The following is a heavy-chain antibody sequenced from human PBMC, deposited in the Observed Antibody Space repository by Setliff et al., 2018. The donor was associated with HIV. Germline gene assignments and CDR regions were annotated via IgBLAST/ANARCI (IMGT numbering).Heavy chain of an antibody. Sequence: KPSETLSLTCAVYGGSFNDYYWTWIRQPPGKGLEWIGEIDHSGNIKYHASLKSRVTISKDTSKNRISLKLRSVTAADTAVYYCARGLNYYGSGSYLPLGYWGQGTLVTVPS. CDR1: GGSFNDYY. V-gene: IGHV4-34*01. CDR2: IDHSGNI. D-gene: IGHD3-10*01. J-gene: IGHJ4*02. CDR3: ARGLNYYGSGSYLPLGY.